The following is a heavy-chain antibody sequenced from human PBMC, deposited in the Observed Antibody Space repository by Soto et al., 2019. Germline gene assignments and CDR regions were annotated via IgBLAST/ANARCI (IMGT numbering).Heavy chain of an antibody. J-gene: IGHJ3*02. CDR3: ARDIKTSSRIAAADGATDDFDI. CDR2: IYPGDSDT. D-gene: IGHD6-13*01. CDR1: GYSFTSYW. V-gene: IGHV5-51*01. Sequence: GESLKISCKGSGYSFTSYWIGWVRQMPGKGLEWMGIIYPGDSDTRYSPSFQGQVTISADKSISTAYLQWSSLKASDTAMYYCARDIKTSSRIAAADGATDDFDIWGQGTMVTVSS.